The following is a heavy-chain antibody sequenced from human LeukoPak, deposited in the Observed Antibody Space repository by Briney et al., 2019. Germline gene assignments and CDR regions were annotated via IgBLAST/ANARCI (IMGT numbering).Heavy chain of an antibody. CDR3: ASSLPHSSGYHGGGY. D-gene: IGHD3-22*01. CDR1: GYTFTSYG. Sequence: ASVKVSCKASGYTFTSYGISWVRQAPGQGLEWMGWINPNSGGTNYAQKFQGRVTMTRDTSISTAYMELSRLRSDDTAVYYCASSLPHSSGYHGGGYWGQGTLVTVSS. V-gene: IGHV1-2*02. CDR2: INPNSGGT. J-gene: IGHJ4*02.